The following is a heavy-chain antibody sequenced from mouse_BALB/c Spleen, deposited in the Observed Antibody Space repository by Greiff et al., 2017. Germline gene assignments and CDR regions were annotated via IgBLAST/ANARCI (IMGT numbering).Heavy chain of an antibody. CDR2: IYPGSGST. CDR3: ARSSGRFDY. J-gene: IGHJ2*01. V-gene: IGHV1-77*01. D-gene: IGHD1-3*01. CDR1: GYTFTDYV. Sequence: QVQLQQSGPELVKPGASVKMSCKASGYTFTDYVISWVKQRTGQGLEWIGEIYPGSGSTYYSEKFKGKATLTADKSSNTAYMQLSSLTSEDSAVYFCARSSGRFDYWGQGTTLTVSS.